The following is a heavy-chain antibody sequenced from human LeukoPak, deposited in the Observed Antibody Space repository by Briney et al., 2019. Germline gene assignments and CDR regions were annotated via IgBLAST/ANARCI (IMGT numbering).Heavy chain of an antibody. J-gene: IGHJ3*02. CDR1: GFTFSDYY. V-gene: IGHV3-11*04. CDR2: ISSSGSTI. Sequence: TGGSLRLSCAASGFTFSDYYMSWIRQAPGKGLEWVSYISSSGSTIYYADSVKGRFTISRDNAKNSLYLQMNSLRAEDTAVYYCARGPPQHDYGGNSADFNAFDIWGQGTMVTVSS. CDR3: ARGPPQHDYGGNSADFNAFDI. D-gene: IGHD4-23*01.